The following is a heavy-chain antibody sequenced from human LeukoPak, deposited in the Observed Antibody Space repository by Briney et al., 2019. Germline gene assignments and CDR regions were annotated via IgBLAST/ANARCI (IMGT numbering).Heavy chain of an antibody. D-gene: IGHD1-26*01. Sequence: GESLQISCKASGYTFTNSWIGWVRPMPGKGREWMGIVSPVDSDTRYSPSFQGKVTISADKSIRTAYLKWNSLKASDTAMYFCARHWDSYYSPYDYWGQGTLVTVSS. CDR1: GYTFTNSW. V-gene: IGHV5-51*01. CDR2: VSPVDSDT. J-gene: IGHJ4*02. CDR3: ARHWDSYYSPYDY.